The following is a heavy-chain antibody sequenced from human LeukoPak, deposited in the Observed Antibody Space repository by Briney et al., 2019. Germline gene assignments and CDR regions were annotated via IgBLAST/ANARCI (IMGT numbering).Heavy chain of an antibody. CDR2: IYYSGST. CDR3: ASLPYYDSSGYLGDY. V-gene: IGHV4-59*01. CDR1: GGSISSYY. Sequence: SETLSLTCTVSGGSISSYYWSWIRQPPGKGLEWIGYIYYSGSTNYNPSLKSRVTISVDTSKNQFSLKLSSVTAADTAVYYCASLPYYDSSGYLGDYWGQGTLVTVSS. D-gene: IGHD3-22*01. J-gene: IGHJ4*02.